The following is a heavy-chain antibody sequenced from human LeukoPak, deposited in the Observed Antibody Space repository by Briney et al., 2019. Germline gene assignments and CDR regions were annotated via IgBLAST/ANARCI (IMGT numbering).Heavy chain of an antibody. CDR3: ARGGRCSSTSCYTSAEYFQH. V-gene: IGHV1-69*10. CDR1: GGTFSSYT. D-gene: IGHD2-2*02. Sequence: ASVKVSCKASGGTFSSYTISWVRQAPGQGLEWMGGIILILGIANYAQKFQGRVTITADKSTSTAYMELSSLRSEDTAVYYCARGGRCSSTSCYTSAEYFQHWGQGTLVTVSS. CDR2: IILILGIA. J-gene: IGHJ1*01.